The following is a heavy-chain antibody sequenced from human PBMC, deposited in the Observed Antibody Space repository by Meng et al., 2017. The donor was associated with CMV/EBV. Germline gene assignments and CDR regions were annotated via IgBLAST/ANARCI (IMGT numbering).Heavy chain of an antibody. CDR3: ARDSNMDYGDYFNWFDP. CDR1: GFTFSSYE. D-gene: IGHD4-17*01. Sequence: GTLKISCAASGFTFSSYEMNWVRQAPGKGLEWVSYISSSGSTIYYADSVKGRFTISRDNAKNSLYLQMNSLRAEDTAVYYCARDSNMDYGDYFNWFDPWGQGTLVTVSS. J-gene: IGHJ5*02. CDR2: ISSSGSTI. V-gene: IGHV3-48*03.